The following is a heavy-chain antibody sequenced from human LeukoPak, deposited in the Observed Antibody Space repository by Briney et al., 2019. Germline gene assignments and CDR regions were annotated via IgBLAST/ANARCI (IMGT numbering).Heavy chain of an antibody. V-gene: IGHV1-18*01. CDR1: GYSENFYG. J-gene: IGHJ5*02. CDR2: ISAYNGNT. Sequence: ASVKVSCKTSGYSENFYGITWVRQVAGQGLEWMGWISAYNGNTNYAQKLQGRVTMTTDTPTSTAYMELRSLRSDDTAVYYCARVGGNWFDPWGQGTLVTVSS. CDR3: ARVGGNWFDP. D-gene: IGHD3-16*01.